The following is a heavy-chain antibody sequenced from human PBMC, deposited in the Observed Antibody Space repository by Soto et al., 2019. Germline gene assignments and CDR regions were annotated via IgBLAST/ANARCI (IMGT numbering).Heavy chain of an antibody. Sequence: SETLSLTCTVSGGSISSYYWSWIRQPPGKGLEWIGYIYYSGSTNYNPSLKSRVTISVDTSKNQFSLKLSSVTAADTAVYYCARDLGYSSGLTDWGQGTLVTAPQ. V-gene: IGHV4-59*01. CDR1: GGSISSYY. CDR2: IYYSGST. D-gene: IGHD6-19*01. CDR3: ARDLGYSSGLTD. J-gene: IGHJ4*02.